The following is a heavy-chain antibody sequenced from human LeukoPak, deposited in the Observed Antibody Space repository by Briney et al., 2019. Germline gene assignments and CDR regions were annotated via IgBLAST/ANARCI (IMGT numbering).Heavy chain of an antibody. Sequence: ASVTVSCTSSGGTFSSYAISWVRQAPGQGLEWMGGIIPIFGTANYAQKFQGRVTITADESTSTAYMELSSLRSEDTAVYYCARVRQNCGGDCYSGAFDYWGQGTLVTVSS. CDR2: IIPIFGTA. CDR3: ARVRQNCGGDCYSGAFDY. V-gene: IGHV1-69*13. J-gene: IGHJ4*02. CDR1: GGTFSSYA. D-gene: IGHD2-21*02.